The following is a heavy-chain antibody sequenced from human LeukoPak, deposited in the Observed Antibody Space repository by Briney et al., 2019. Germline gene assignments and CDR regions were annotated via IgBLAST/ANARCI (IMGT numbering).Heavy chain of an antibody. V-gene: IGHV4-59*08. CDR3: ARHLHTNKSPSGPVGY. CDR1: GGSITDNY. D-gene: IGHD1/OR15-1a*01. Sequence: SETLSLTCTVSGGSITDNYWAWIRQPPEKALEWIGYVFYTGSTNYNPSLVSRVTISADTSTSQFSLRLTSVTAADTAVYYCARHLHTNKSPSGPVGYWGQGIMVTVSS. J-gene: IGHJ4*02. CDR2: VFYTGST.